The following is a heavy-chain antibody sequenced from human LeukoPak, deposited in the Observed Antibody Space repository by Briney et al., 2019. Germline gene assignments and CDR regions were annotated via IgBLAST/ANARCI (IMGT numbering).Heavy chain of an antibody. J-gene: IGHJ4*02. CDR3: ARGRSYGFDFDS. D-gene: IGHD5-18*01. CDR1: GVSINTCCYY. CDR2: KYYSGST. V-gene: IGHV4-61*01. Sequence: SETLSLTCDVSGVSINTCCYYWTWIRQPPGKGLEWIGYKYYSGSTRYNSSPRSRLTISLDSSKNQCSLRLTSVTAADTAVYYCARGRSYGFDFDSWGPGTLVIVSS.